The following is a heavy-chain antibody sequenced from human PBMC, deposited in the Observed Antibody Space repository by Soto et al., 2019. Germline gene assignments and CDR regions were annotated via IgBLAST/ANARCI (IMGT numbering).Heavy chain of an antibody. D-gene: IGHD3-16*02. J-gene: IGHJ4*02. CDR2: ISPAGSEK. CDR3: ARDQGYLDY. V-gene: IGHV3-7*01. Sequence: PGGSLRLSCAASRFTFSKYWMSWVRQAPGKGPEWVANISPAGSEKFYVGSVKGRFTISRGNAENSLFLQMNSLRAEDTAVYYCARDQGYLDYWGQGAPVTVSS. CDR1: RFTFSKYW.